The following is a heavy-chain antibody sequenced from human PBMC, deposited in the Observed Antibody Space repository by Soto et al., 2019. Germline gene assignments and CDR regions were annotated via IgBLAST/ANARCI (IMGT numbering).Heavy chain of an antibody. Sequence: SETLSLTCSVPAASINNFAYYWGWIRQPPGKGLEWIGTVYYNENTYYNPSLGSRVAISVDTAKNQFSLNLRSVTAADTAVYFCARRERYYGSPGWFDPWGQGTLVTVSS. CDR3: ARRERYYGSPGWFDP. V-gene: IGHV4-39*01. CDR2: VYYNENT. J-gene: IGHJ5*01. D-gene: IGHD3-10*01. CDR1: AASINNFAYY.